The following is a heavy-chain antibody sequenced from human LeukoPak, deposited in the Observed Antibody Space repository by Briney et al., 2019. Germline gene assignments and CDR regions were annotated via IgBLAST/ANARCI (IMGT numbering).Heavy chain of an antibody. J-gene: IGHJ4*02. CDR1: GFTFSSYG. Sequence: GGSLRLSCAASGFTFSSYGMHWVRQAPGKGLEWVAFIRYDGSNKYYADSVKGRFTISRDNSKNTLYLQMNSLRAEDTAIYYCATYRQVLLPFESWGQGTLVTVSS. D-gene: IGHD2-8*02. CDR3: ATYRQVLLPFES. CDR2: IRYDGSNK. V-gene: IGHV3-30*02.